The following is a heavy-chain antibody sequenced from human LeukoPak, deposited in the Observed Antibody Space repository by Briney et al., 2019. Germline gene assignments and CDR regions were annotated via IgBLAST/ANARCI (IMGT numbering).Heavy chain of an antibody. V-gene: IGHV3-30*19. J-gene: IGHJ3*02. CDR2: ISYDGSNK. Sequence: GGSLRLSCAASGFTFSSYGMHWVRQAPGKGLEWVAVISYDGSNKYYADSVKGRFTISRDNSKNTLYLQMNSLRAEDTAVYYCASYSGSYDASDIWGQGTMVTVSS. CDR3: ASYSGSYDASDI. CDR1: GFTFSSYG. D-gene: IGHD1-26*01.